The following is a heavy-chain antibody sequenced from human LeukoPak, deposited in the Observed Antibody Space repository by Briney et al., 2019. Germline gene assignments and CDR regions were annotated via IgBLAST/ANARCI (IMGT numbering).Heavy chain of an antibody. CDR3: ARDRVGYYDSSGSLGGFYYYMDV. Sequence: GGSLKLSCAASGFTFSSYWMSWVRQAPGKGLEWVANIKQDGSEKYYVDSVKGRFTISRDNAKNSLHLQMNSLRAEDTAVYYCARDRVGYYDSSGSLGGFYYYMDVWGKGTTVTVSS. CDR1: GFTFSSYW. V-gene: IGHV3-7*01. J-gene: IGHJ6*03. D-gene: IGHD3-22*01. CDR2: IKQDGSEK.